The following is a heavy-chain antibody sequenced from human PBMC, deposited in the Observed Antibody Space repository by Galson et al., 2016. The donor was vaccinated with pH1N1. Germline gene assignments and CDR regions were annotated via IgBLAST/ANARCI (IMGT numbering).Heavy chain of an antibody. V-gene: IGHV3-30*03. CDR2: ISYDGTYK. J-gene: IGHJ3*01. CDR1: GFIFSQYG. D-gene: IGHD1/OR15-1a*01. CDR3: ARAPPTFNNRGWAFDV. Sequence: SLRLSCAASGFIFSQYGMHWVRQAPGKGLEWVAFISYDGTYKYYGDSVKGRLTISRDNSKNTVHLQMNSLRADDTAVYYCARAPPTFNNRGWAFDVWGQGTMVSVSS.